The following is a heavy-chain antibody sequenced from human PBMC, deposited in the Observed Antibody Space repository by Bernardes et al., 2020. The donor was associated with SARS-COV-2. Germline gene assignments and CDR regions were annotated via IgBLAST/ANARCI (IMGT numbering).Heavy chain of an antibody. CDR3: ARAFENYYDRSGNYYSDAFDI. V-gene: IGHV1-18*01. J-gene: IGHJ3*02. CDR1: GYSFPSYG. Sequence: ASVKVSCQVSGYSFPSYGLSWVRQAPGQGLEWMAWISAFNGNTNYAQKVQDRVTLTADTSTSTVYMELRSLRSDDTAVYYCARAFENYYDRSGNYYSDAFDIWGQGTMVTVSP. CDR2: ISAFNGNT. D-gene: IGHD3-22*01.